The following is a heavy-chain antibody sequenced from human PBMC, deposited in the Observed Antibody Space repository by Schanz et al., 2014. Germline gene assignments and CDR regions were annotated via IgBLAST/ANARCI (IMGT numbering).Heavy chain of an antibody. CDR3: ARAHRNSWYVKGLDY. CDR2: ISSSGSYI. J-gene: IGHJ4*02. CDR1: GFTLSSYA. V-gene: IGHV3-21*01. Sequence: VQLVESGGGVVQPGRSLRLSCAAYGFTLSSYAMHWVRQAPGKGLEWVSSISSSGSYIHYADSVKGRFTISRDNAKNTLYLQLNSLRADDTAVYFCARAHRNSWYVKGLDYWGQGTQVTVSS. D-gene: IGHD6-13*01.